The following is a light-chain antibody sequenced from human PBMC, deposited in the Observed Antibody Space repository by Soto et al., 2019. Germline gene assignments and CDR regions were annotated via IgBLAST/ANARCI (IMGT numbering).Light chain of an antibody. CDR3: QHYNSYSEA. CDR1: QTISSW. Sequence: DMQMTQSPSTRSGSVGERVTIACRACQTISSWLAWYQQKPGKAPKLLIYKASTLKSGVPSRFSGSGSGIEFTLTISSLQPDDFATYYCQHYNSYSEAFGQGTKV. J-gene: IGKJ1*01. V-gene: IGKV1-5*03. CDR2: KAS.